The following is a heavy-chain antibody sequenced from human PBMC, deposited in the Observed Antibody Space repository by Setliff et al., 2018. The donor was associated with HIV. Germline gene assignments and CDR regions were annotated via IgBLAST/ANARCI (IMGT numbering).Heavy chain of an antibody. CDR3: ARDPYYYDKRGYYE. D-gene: IGHD3-22*01. J-gene: IGHJ3*01. Sequence: ASVKVSCKTSGGTFSIFSITWVRQAPGQGLEWMGGIIPVFGPPNYAEKFQRRLTITADESTNTAYMELIGLKSEDTAVYYCARDPYYYDKRGYYEWGQGTLVTVSS. CDR2: IIPVFGPP. V-gene: IGHV1-69*13. CDR1: GGTFSIFS.